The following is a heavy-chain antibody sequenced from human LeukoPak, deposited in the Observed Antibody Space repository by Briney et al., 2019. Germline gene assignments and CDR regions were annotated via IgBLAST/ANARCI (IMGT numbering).Heavy chain of an antibody. D-gene: IGHD3-22*01. CDR1: GYTFTSYG. Sequence: ASVKVSCKASGYTFTSYGISWVRQAPGQGLEWMGWISAYNGNTNYAQKLQGRVTMTTDTSTSTAYMELRSLRSDDTAVYYCARDRGYDSSGYYTRAFDYWGQGTLATVSS. V-gene: IGHV1-18*01. CDR2: ISAYNGNT. J-gene: IGHJ4*02. CDR3: ARDRGYDSSGYYTRAFDY.